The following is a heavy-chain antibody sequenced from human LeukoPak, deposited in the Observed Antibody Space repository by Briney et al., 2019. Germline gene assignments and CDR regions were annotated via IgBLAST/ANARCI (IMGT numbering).Heavy chain of an antibody. CDR3: ARESNSGSYFN. CDR2: IYSGGST. J-gene: IGHJ4*02. D-gene: IGHD1-26*01. V-gene: IGHV3-53*01. Sequence: GGSLRLSCAASGFTVSSNYMSWVRQAPGKGLEWVSVIYSGGSTYYADSVEGRFTIPRDNSKNTLYLQMNSLRAEDTAVYYCARESNSGSYFNWGQGTLVTVSS. CDR1: GFTVSSNY.